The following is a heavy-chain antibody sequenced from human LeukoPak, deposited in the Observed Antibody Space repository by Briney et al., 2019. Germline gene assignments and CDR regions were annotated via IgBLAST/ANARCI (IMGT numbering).Heavy chain of an antibody. D-gene: IGHD3-22*01. CDR3: AKRSSGSKGAFDI. V-gene: IGHV3-48*03. CDR2: ISSSGSTI. J-gene: IGHJ3*02. CDR1: GFTFSSYE. Sequence: GGSLRLPCAASGFTFSSYEMNWVRQAPGKGREWVSYISSSGSTIYYADSVKGRFTISRDNAKNSLYLQMNSLRAEDTAVYYCAKRSSGSKGAFDIWGQGTMVTVSS.